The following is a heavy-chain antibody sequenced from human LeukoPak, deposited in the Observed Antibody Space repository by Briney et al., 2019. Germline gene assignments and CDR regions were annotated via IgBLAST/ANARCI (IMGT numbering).Heavy chain of an antibody. CDR3: ARGTSGYSSGWYTTSFDY. Sequence: PSETLSLTCTVSGGSISSYYWSWIRQPPGKGLEWIGYIYYSGSTNYNPSLKSRVTISVDTSKDQFSLKLSSVTAADTAVYYCARGTSGYSSGWYTTSFDYWGQGTLVTVSS. CDR1: GGSISSYY. D-gene: IGHD6-19*01. V-gene: IGHV4-59*01. J-gene: IGHJ4*02. CDR2: IYYSGST.